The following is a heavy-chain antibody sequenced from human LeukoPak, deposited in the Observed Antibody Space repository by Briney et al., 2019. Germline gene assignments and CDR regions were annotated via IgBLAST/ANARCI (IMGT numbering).Heavy chain of an antibody. CDR1: GFTVSSNY. CDR2: FYSGGTT. D-gene: IGHD4-17*01. CDR3: ARTSTVLKPFDY. Sequence: GGSLRLSCAASGFTVSSNYMSWVRQAPGKGLEWVSVFYSGGTTYYADSVKGRFTISRDSPKNTLYLQMNNLRADDTAMYFCARTSTVLKPFDYWGQGTLVTVSS. V-gene: IGHV3-53*01. J-gene: IGHJ4*02.